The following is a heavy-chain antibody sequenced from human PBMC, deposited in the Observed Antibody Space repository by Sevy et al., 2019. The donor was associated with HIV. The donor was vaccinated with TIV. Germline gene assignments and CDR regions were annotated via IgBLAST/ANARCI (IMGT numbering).Heavy chain of an antibody. J-gene: IGHJ6*02. D-gene: IGHD2-21*01. V-gene: IGHV1-69*13. CDR3: ARGGGAVDHGMDV. CDR2: IIPMFGTS. CDR1: GGTFSSYD. Sequence: ASVKVSCKASGGTFSSYDINWVRQAPGQGLEWMGQIIPMFGTSSYAHTLQGRVTITADESTGTAYMDLSSLGSEDTAVYYCARGGGAVDHGMDVWGQGTTVTVSS.